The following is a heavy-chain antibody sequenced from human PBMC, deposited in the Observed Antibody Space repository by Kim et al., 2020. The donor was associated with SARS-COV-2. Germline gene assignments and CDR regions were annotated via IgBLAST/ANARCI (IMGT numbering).Heavy chain of an antibody. CDR3: TRVHFDWLAIYYYYGMDV. D-gene: IGHD3-9*01. J-gene: IGHJ6*02. V-gene: IGHV4-34*01. Sequence: LNGRVTISVDTSKNQFSLKLSSVTAADTAVYYCTRVHFDWLAIYYYYGMDVWGQGTTITVSS.